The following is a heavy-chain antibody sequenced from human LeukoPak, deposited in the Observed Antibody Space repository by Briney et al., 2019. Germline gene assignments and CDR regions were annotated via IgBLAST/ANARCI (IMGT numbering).Heavy chain of an antibody. CDR3: AIMHGYYDGSGFWVQ. CDR1: AFTLSSNA. Sequence: SGGSLRPSCAASAFTLSSNAMSCVRQAPGEGREWVSFISTSGDRTSHTDSVEGRFSISRDNTRNTLYLQMNSLRDADTGVYYCAIMHGYYDGSGFWVQWGQGTLVTVSS. D-gene: IGHD3-22*01. V-gene: IGHV3-23*01. J-gene: IGHJ4*02. CDR2: ISTSGDRT.